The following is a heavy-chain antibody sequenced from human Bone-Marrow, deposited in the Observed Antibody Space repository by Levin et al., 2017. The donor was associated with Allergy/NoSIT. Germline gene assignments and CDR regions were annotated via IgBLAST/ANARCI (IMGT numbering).Heavy chain of an antibody. CDR2: ISDGGHST. CDR3: TKRRSEPTDPAHFNS. Sequence: GESLKISCVGSGFTFSGFTMSWVRQAPGRRMEWVSSISDGGHSTYYADSVKGRFTISRDNFYNTLYLQMNSLRADDTAKYYCTKRRSEPTDPAHFNSWGPGTLVTVSS. V-gene: IGHV3-23*01. J-gene: IGHJ4*02. CDR1: GFTFSGFT.